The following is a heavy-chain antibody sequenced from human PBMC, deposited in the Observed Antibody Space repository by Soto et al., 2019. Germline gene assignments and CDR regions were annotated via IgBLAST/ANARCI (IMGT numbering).Heavy chain of an antibody. J-gene: IGHJ6*02. CDR3: ARHRAGYSSGWTAYYYYYGMDV. CDR2: IYRSDSDI. D-gene: IGHD6-19*01. V-gene: IGHV5-51*01. CDR1: GYRFTNYW. Sequence: GESLKISCKGSGYRFTNYWIAWVRQRPGKGLEWMGIIYRSDSDIRYSPSFQGQVTISADKSINTAYLQWSSLKASDTAMYYCARHRAGYSSGWTAYYYYYGMDVWGQGTTVTVSS.